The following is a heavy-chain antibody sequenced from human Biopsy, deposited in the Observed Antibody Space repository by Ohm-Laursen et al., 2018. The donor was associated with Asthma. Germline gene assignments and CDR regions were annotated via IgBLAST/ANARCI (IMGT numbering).Heavy chain of an antibody. D-gene: IGHD3-22*01. CDR1: GFVFSQCG. Sequence: RSLRLSCTASGFVFSQCGVHWVRQGPGKGLEWVALVSSDGHNKYYEQSVKGHFTISRDNSRNRLDLQINRLTVEDSAVYFCARQSGQDNGDSSAFDTWGQGTKVAVSS. J-gene: IGHJ3*02. V-gene: IGHV3-30*03. CDR2: VSSDGHNK. CDR3: ARQSGQDNGDSSAFDT.